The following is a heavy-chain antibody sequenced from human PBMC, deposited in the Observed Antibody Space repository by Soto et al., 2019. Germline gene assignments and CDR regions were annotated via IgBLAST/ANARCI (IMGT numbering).Heavy chain of an antibody. V-gene: IGHV4-59*12. Sequence: SETLSLTCTVSGGSISSYYWSWIRQPPGKGLQWIGYIYDSGSSYYNPSLKSRVTMSVDTSKNQFSLKLSPVTAADTAVYYCAREKGYSSGPKNFDYWGQGTLVTVSS. CDR2: IYDSGSS. D-gene: IGHD5-18*01. CDR1: GGSISSYY. CDR3: AREKGYSSGPKNFDY. J-gene: IGHJ4*02.